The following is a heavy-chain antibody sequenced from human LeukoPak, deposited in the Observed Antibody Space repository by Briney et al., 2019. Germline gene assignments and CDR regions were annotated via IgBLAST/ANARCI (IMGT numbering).Heavy chain of an antibody. CDR3: ARKGISGSYYFDS. J-gene: IGHJ4*02. Sequence: QPGGSLRLSCAASGFTFSTYWMHWVRQAPGKGLVWVSRIDSDGSSTTYADSVKGRFTISRDNAKNTLYLQMNSLRAEDTAVYYCARKGISGSYYFDSWGQGTLVTVSS. CDR1: GFTFSTYW. D-gene: IGHD5-12*01. V-gene: IGHV3-74*01. CDR2: IDSDGSST.